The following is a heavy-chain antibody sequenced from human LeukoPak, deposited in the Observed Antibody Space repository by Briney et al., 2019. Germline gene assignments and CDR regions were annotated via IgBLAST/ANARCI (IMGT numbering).Heavy chain of an antibody. CDR2: TYYRSRWYN. CDR1: GDSVSSNSAT. CDR3: AKAAAAGSRLDY. J-gene: IGHJ4*02. V-gene: IGHV6-1*01. D-gene: IGHD6-13*01. Sequence: SQTLPLTCAISGDSVSSNSATWNWIRQSPSRGLEWLGRTYYRSRWYNEYAVSVKSRMTISPDTSKNQFSLQLNSVIPEDTAVYYCAKAAAAGSRLDYWGQGTLVTVSS.